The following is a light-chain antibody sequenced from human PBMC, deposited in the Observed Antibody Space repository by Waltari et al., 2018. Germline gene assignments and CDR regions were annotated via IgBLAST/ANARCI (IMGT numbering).Light chain of an antibody. J-gene: IGKJ1*01. CDR1: QDIRND. CDR3: LQDYNYPRT. V-gene: IGKV1-6*01. Sequence: IRMTQSPSSLSASVGDRVTITCRASQDIRNDLSWYQLVPGKAPKLIIYATFNLHTGVPFRFSGSRSGADFTLTISRLQAEDFATYYCLQDYNYPRTFGPGTKVAMK. CDR2: ATF.